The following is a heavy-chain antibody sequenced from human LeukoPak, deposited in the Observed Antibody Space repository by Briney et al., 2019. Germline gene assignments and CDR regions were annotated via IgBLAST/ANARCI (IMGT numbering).Heavy chain of an antibody. CDR2: VVHSGNT. CDR3: ARFGSSTWYKGAFDT. CDR1: GGSFSGYY. D-gene: IGHD1-1*01. V-gene: IGHV4-34*12. J-gene: IGHJ3*02. Sequence: SETLSLTCAVCGGSFSGYYWSWIRQPPGKGLEWIGEVVHSGNTKYNPSLKSRVTISVETSKNQFSLNPTSVTAADTAVYYCARFGSSTWYKGAFDTWGQGTMVTVAS.